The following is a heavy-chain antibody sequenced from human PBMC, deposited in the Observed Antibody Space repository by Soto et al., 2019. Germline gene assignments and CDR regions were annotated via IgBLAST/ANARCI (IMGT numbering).Heavy chain of an antibody. J-gene: IGHJ5*02. CDR1: GYTCTSYA. D-gene: IGHD6-19*01. Sequence: ASVKVSCKASGYTCTSYAMHWVRQAPGQRLEWMGWINAGNGNTKYSQKFQGRVTITRDTSASTAYMELSSLRSEDTAVYYCARDKRVAVAGPPAGFDPWGQGTLVTVSS. V-gene: IGHV1-3*01. CDR3: ARDKRVAVAGPPAGFDP. CDR2: INAGNGNT.